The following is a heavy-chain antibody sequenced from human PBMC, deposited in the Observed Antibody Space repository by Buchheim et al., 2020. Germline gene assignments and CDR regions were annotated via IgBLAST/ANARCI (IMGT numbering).Heavy chain of an antibody. CDR2: IWYDGSNK. J-gene: IGHJ4*02. D-gene: IGHD3-10*01. CDR1: GFTFSSHA. Sequence: QVQLVESGGGVVQPGRSLRLSCAASGFTFSSHAMHWVRQAPGKGLEWVAMIWYDGSNKYHADSVKGRFTISRDNNKNMVYLQMNSLRAEDTAMYYCATTSYYRLDSWGQGTL. CDR3: ATTSYYRLDS. V-gene: IGHV3-33*01.